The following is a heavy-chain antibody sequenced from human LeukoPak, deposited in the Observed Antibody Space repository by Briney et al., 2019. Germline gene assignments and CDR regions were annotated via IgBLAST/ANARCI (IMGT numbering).Heavy chain of an antibody. Sequence: PSETLSLTCAVYGGSFSGYYWSWIRQPPGKGLEWIGEINHSGSTNYNPSLKSRVTISVDTSKNQFSLKLSSVTAADTAVYYCARGWSAAGPYYYYYYGMDVWGQGTTVTVSS. CDR3: ARGWSAAGPYYYYYYGMDV. V-gene: IGHV4-34*01. CDR1: GGSFSGYY. D-gene: IGHD6-13*01. J-gene: IGHJ6*02. CDR2: INHSGST.